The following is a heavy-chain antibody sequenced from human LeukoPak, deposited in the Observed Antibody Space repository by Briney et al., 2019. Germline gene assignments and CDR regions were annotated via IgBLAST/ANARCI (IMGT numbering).Heavy chain of an antibody. Sequence: IGSVYSSGSTNYNPSFESRVTMSVDTSKNQISLRLSSVTAADTAVYYCARGSPSTAAVPASWGQGTLVTVSS. J-gene: IGHJ5*02. CDR2: VYSSGST. V-gene: IGHV4-4*07. CDR3: ARGSPSTAAVPAS. D-gene: IGHD6-13*01.